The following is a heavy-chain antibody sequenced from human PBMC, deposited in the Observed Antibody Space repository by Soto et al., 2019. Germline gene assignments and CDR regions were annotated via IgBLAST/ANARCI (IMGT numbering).Heavy chain of an antibody. CDR1: GFTFSSYD. D-gene: IGHD6-13*01. V-gene: IGHV3-13*01. CDR2: IGTAGDT. J-gene: IGHJ6*02. Sequence: GGSLRLCCAASGFTFSSYDMHWVRQATGKGLEWVSAIGTAGDTYYPGSVKGRFTISRENAKNSLYLQMNSLRAGDTAVYYCARGHSSWSNYYYGMDVWGQGTTVTVSS. CDR3: ARGHSSWSNYYYGMDV.